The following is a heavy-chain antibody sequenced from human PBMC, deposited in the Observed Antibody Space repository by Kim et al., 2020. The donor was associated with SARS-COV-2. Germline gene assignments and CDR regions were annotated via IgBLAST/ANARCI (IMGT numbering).Heavy chain of an antibody. Sequence: GESLKISCRGSGSAHNFNSYWIGWVRQMPGKGLEWMGIIYPGDSDTRYSPYFQGQVTMSADKSIYTAYLQWSSLKASDTAIYYCARLKAVAGRSRGMDVWGQGTTVTVSS. CDR1: GSAHNFNSYW. J-gene: IGHJ6*02. V-gene: IGHV5-51*01. D-gene: IGHD6-19*01. CDR2: IYPGDSDT. CDR3: ARLKAVAGRSRGMDV.